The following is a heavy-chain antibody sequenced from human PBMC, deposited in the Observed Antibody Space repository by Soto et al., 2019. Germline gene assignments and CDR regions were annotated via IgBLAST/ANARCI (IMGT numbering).Heavy chain of an antibody. CDR1: GGSICSSSYY. CDR2: IYYSGST. V-gene: IGHV4-39*07. J-gene: IGHJ3*02. CDR3: ARGWPNTDIVVVPAAANDAFDI. Sequence: PSETPSLTCTVSGGSICSSSYYWGWIHQPPGKGLEWIGSIYYSGSTYYNPSLKSRVTISVDTSKNQFSLKLSSVTAADTAVYYCARGWPNTDIVVVPAAANDAFDIWGQGTMVTVSS. D-gene: IGHD2-2*01.